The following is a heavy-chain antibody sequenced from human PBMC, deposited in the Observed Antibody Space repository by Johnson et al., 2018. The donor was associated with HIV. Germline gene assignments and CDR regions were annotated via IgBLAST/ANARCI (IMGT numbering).Heavy chain of an antibody. CDR1: GFTFSSYG. CDR2: IWYDGSNK. J-gene: IGHJ3*02. V-gene: IGHV3-33*06. D-gene: IGHD3-3*01. Sequence: VQLVESGGGVVQPGRSLRLSCAASGFTFSSYGMHWVRQAPGKGLEWVAVIWYDGSNKYYADSVKGRFTISRDNSKNTLYLQMNSLRAEDTAVYYCAKEIRITMFGVGFGAFDIWGQGTMVTVSS. CDR3: AKEIRITMFGVGFGAFDI.